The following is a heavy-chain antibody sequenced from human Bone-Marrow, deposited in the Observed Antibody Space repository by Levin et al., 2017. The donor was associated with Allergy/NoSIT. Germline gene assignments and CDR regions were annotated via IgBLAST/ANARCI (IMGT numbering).Heavy chain of an antibody. D-gene: IGHD1-26*01. CDR1: DYTLITYA. CDR2: ISANNGNT. CDR3: ARVLAGFRREGFYGLDV. V-gene: IGHV1-18*01. J-gene: IGHJ6*04. Sequence: ASVKVSCKASDYTLITYAITWVRQAPGQGLEWMGWISANNGNTDYAQKVQGRVTMTTDTSTSTAYMELTSLRSDDTAVYYCARVLAGFRREGFYGLDVWGKGTAVTVSS.